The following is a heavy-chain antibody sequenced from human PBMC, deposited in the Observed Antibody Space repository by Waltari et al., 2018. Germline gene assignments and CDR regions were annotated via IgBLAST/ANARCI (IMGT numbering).Heavy chain of an antibody. CDR2: ILGYDGDT. CDR1: GYTFSDYG. D-gene: IGHD3-22*01. CDR3: ARLYDASAYYNTYLDP. V-gene: IGHV1-18*01. J-gene: IGHJ5*02. Sequence: QVQLVQSGAEVRKPGASVKVSCKASGYTFSDYGIAWVRQAPGQGLEWMGRILGYDGDTKYAREFEGRLTVTTDTSTNTAHMELRSLRSDDTAVYYCARLYDASAYYNTYLDPWGQGALVTVSS.